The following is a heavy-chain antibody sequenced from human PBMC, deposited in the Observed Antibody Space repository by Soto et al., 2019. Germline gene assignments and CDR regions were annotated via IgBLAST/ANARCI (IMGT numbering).Heavy chain of an antibody. D-gene: IGHD5-18*01. CDR2: MWYDGSNK. CDR1: GLTFSIYG. CDR3: ARGSGRGYNYLDY. J-gene: IGHJ4*02. Sequence: QVQLVESGGGVVQPGRSLRLSCAASGLTFSIYGIHWVRQAPGKGLEWVALMWYDGSNKYYADSVKGRFTITKDNSKDTSYLQMNSLRAEDTGVYYCARGSGRGYNYLDYWGQGTLVTVSS. V-gene: IGHV3-33*01.